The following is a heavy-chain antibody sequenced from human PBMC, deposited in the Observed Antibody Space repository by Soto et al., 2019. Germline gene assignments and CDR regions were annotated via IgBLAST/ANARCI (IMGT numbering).Heavy chain of an antibody. V-gene: IGHV4-39*01. CDR1: GGSISSSSYY. CDR3: ASTDLLGVDTAMVSRFDY. J-gene: IGHJ4*02. D-gene: IGHD5-18*01. CDR2: IYYSGST. Sequence: SETLSLTCTVSGGSISSSSYYWGWIRQPPGKGLEWIGSIYYSGSTYYNPSLKSRVTISVDTSKNQFSLKLSSVTAADTAVYYCASTDLLGVDTAMVSRFDYWGQGTLVTVSS.